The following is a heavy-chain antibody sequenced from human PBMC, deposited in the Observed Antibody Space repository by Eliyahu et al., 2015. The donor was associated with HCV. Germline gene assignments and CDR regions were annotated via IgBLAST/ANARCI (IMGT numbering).Heavy chain of an antibody. D-gene: IGHD6-19*01. CDR2: ISYDGSNK. CDR3: ARTYSSGWYNWFDP. J-gene: IGHJ5*02. V-gene: IGHV3-30*03. Sequence: QVQLVESGGGVVQPGRSLRLSCAASGFPFXDYGMHWVRQAPGKGLGWVAVISYDGSNKYYADSVKGRFTISRDNSKNTLYLQMNSLRAEDTAVYYCARTYSSGWYNWFDPWGQGTLVTVSS. CDR1: GFPFXDYG.